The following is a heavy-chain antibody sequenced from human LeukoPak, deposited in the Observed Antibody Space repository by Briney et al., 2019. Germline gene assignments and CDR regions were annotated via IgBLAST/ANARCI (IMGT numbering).Heavy chain of an antibody. V-gene: IGHV1-69*13. CDR2: IIPIFGTT. CDR3: ARGDLATAVDY. CDR1: GGTFSSYA. D-gene: IGHD5-12*01. J-gene: IGHJ4*02. Sequence: ASLKLSCKASGGTFSSYAISWVRQAPGQGLEWMGGIIPIFGTTNYAQKFQGRVTITADESTSTAYMELSSLRSEDTAVYYCARGDLATAVDYWGQGTLVTVSS.